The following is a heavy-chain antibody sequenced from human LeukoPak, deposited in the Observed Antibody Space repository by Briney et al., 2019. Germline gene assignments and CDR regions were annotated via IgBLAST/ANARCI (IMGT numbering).Heavy chain of an antibody. D-gene: IGHD3-22*01. Sequence: PGRSLRLSCAASGFTFDDYAMHWVRQATGKGLEWVSGISWNSGSIGYADSVKGRFTISRDNAKNSLYLQMNSLRAEDTALYYCANTGYYSIADAFDIWGQGTMVTVSS. V-gene: IGHV3-9*01. CDR2: ISWNSGSI. CDR1: GFTFDDYA. J-gene: IGHJ3*02. CDR3: ANTGYYSIADAFDI.